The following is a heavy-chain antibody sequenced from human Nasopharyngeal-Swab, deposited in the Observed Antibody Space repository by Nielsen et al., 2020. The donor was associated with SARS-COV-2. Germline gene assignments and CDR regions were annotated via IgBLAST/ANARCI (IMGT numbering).Heavy chain of an antibody. CDR1: GYRFTSYW. CDR3: AIPTVTTDY. J-gene: IGHJ4*02. D-gene: IGHD4-17*01. V-gene: IGHV5-10-1*01. Sequence: GESLKISCKGSGYRFTSYWISWVRQMPGKGLEWMERIDPGDSYTNYSPSFQGHVTISADKSISTACLQWSSLKASDTAMYYCAIPTVTTDYWGQGTLVTVSS. CDR2: IDPGDSYT.